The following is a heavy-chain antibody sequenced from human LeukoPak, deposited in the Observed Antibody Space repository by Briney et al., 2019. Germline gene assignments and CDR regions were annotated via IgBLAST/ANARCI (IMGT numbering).Heavy chain of an antibody. CDR1: GFTFSSYA. Sequence: GGSLRLSCAASGFTFSSYAMYWVRRTPGKGLEYVSVISGNGVSTHYATSVKGRFTISRDNSKNTLYLQMGSLRAEDTAVYYCARSQPTYYYDSSGYYLYWGQGTLVTVSS. J-gene: IGHJ4*02. V-gene: IGHV3-64*01. CDR3: ARSQPTYYYDSSGYYLY. D-gene: IGHD3-22*01. CDR2: ISGNGVST.